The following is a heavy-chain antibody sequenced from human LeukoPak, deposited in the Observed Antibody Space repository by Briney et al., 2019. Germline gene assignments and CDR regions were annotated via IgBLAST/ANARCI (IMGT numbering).Heavy chain of an antibody. V-gene: IGHV3-30*02. CDR1: GFTFSSYG. D-gene: IGHD3-16*01. CDR2: IRNDGSII. CDR3: AKDTPLCYFDY. Sequence: GGSLRLSCAASGFTFSSYGMHWIRQAPGKGLEWVAFIRNDGSIIYNAGSVKGRFTISRDNSKNTLYLQMNSLRADDTAVYYCAKDTPLCYFDYWGQGTLVTVSS. J-gene: IGHJ4*02.